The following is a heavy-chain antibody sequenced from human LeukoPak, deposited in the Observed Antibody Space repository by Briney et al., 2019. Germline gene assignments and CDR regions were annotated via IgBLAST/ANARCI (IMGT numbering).Heavy chain of an antibody. D-gene: IGHD2-15*01. Sequence: SETLSLTCTVSGGSISSYSWSWIRQSPGKGLEWIGYIYYSGTTSYNPSLKSRVSMSVDTSKNQFSLKLSSLTAADTAVYHCARDGRGCSGGTCYKYWGQGILVTVSS. J-gene: IGHJ4*02. V-gene: IGHV4-59*01. CDR2: IYYSGTT. CDR1: GGSISSYS. CDR3: ARDGRGCSGGTCYKY.